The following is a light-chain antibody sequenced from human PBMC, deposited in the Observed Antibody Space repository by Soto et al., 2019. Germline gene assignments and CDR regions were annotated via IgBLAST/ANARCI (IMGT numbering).Light chain of an antibody. CDR2: GAS. J-gene: IGKJ1*01. Sequence: VLTQSPGTLSLPPGERATLSCRASQSVSSSYLAWYQLKPGQAPRLLIYGASSRATGIPDRFSGSGSGTDFTLTISRLEPEDFAVYYCQQYGSSVTFGQGTKVDIK. CDR1: QSVSSSY. V-gene: IGKV3-20*01. CDR3: QQYGSSVT.